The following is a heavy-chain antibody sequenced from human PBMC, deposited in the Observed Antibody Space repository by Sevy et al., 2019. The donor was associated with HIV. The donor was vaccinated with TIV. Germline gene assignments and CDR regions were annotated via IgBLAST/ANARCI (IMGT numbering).Heavy chain of an antibody. Sequence: ESLKISCKGSGYNFISYWIGWVRQMPGRGLEWMGIIYPDDSDTRYSPSFQGQVTISVDKSLNTAYLQWSSLKASDTAMYYCARHHSSYGVTGYYYYYGLDVWGQGTTVTVSS. D-gene: IGHD4-17*01. CDR3: ARHHSSYGVTGYYYYYGLDV. V-gene: IGHV5-51*01. J-gene: IGHJ6*02. CDR2: IYPDDSDT. CDR1: GYNFISYW.